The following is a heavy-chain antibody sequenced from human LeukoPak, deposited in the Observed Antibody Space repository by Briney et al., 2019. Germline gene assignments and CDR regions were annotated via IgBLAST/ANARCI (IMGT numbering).Heavy chain of an antibody. V-gene: IGHV5-51*01. J-gene: IGHJ3*02. Sequence: GESLKISCKGSGYSFTSYCTGWVRQMPGKGLEWMGIIYPGDSDTRYSPSFQGQVTISADKSISTAYLQWSSLKASDTAMYYCASHTGYCSSMSCFHAFDMWGQGTMVTVSS. CDR3: ASHTGYCSSMSCFHAFDM. CDR2: IYPGDSDT. D-gene: IGHD2-2*01. CDR1: GYSFTSYC.